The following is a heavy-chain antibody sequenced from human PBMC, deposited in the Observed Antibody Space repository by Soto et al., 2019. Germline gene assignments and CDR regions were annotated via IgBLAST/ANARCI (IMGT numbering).Heavy chain of an antibody. V-gene: IGHV3-30*18. CDR2: ISYDGSNK. Sequence: GGSLRLSCAASGFTFSSYGMHWVRQAPGKGLEWVAVISYDGSNKYYADSVKGRFTISRDNSKNTLYLQMNSLRAEDTAVYYCAKSIVVVPAATVGNYYYYGMDVWRQGTTVTAPS. CDR1: GFTFSSYG. J-gene: IGHJ6*02. CDR3: AKSIVVVPAATVGNYYYYGMDV. D-gene: IGHD2-2*01.